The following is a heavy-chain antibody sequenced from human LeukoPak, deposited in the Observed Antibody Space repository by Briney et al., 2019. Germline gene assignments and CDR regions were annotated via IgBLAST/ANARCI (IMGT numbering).Heavy chain of an antibody. Sequence: GGSLRLSCAASGLTLSSYAMSWVRQAPGKGVAGVSGISGSGGSTFYAASVKGRSAISRDNSKNTLSLQMNSLRAEDTGVYYCAKGGGHSNYDNWFDPWGQGTLVTVSS. D-gene: IGHD4-11*01. CDR2: ISGSGGST. V-gene: IGHV3-23*01. CDR1: GLTLSSYA. J-gene: IGHJ5*02. CDR3: AKGGGHSNYDNWFDP.